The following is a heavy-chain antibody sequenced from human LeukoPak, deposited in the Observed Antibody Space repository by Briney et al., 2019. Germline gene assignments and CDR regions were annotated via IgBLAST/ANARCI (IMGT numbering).Heavy chain of an antibody. J-gene: IGHJ4*02. V-gene: IGHV4-4*09. CDR1: GGSISSYY. D-gene: IGHD6-19*01. CDR2: IYTSGST. CDR3: ARRGAVAGLDY. Sequence: SETLSLTCTVSGGSISSYYWSWIRQPPGKGLEWIGYIYTSGSTNYNPSLKSRVTISVDTSKNQFSLKLSSVTAADTAVYYCARRGAVAGLDYWGQGTLVTVSS.